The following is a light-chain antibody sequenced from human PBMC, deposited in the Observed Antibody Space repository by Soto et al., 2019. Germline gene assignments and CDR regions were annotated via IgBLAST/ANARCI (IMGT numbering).Light chain of an antibody. CDR1: SSTIASTT. CDR3: AAWDDSLNGYV. V-gene: IGLV1-44*01. CDR2: SNN. Sequence: HSVLTQPPAASGSPWHCVTSTGSGSSSTIASTTVHWYQQLPGTDPKHLIYSNNQRPSGVPDRFSGSKSGTSASLAISGLQSEDEADYYCAAWDDSLNGYVFGTGTKVTVL. J-gene: IGLJ1*01.